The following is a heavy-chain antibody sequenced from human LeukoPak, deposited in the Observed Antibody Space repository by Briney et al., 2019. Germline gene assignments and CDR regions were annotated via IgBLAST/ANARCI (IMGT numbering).Heavy chain of an antibody. Sequence: PSETLSLTCTVSGGAISSRSSYWGWIRQPPGKGLEWIGSMYHSGSTYYNASPKSRVTISVDTSKNQFSLKLTSVTAADTAVYYCARVAGYSYGYIDNWGQGTLVTVSS. J-gene: IGHJ4*02. CDR1: GGAISSRSSY. D-gene: IGHD5-18*01. CDR2: MYHSGST. CDR3: ARVAGYSYGYIDN. V-gene: IGHV4-39*07.